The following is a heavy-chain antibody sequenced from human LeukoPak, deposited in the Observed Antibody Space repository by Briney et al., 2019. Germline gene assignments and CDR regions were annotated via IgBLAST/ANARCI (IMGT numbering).Heavy chain of an antibody. V-gene: IGHV1-18*01. CDR3: ARAEGYYDSGGSYDPFDI. Sequence: ASVKVSCKASGYTFTSYGISWVRQAPGQGLEWMGWISAYNGNTNYAQKLQGRVTMTTDTSTSTAYMELRSLRSDDTAVYYCARAEGYYDSGGSYDPFDIWGQGTMVTVSS. J-gene: IGHJ3*02. D-gene: IGHD3-22*01. CDR2: ISAYNGNT. CDR1: GYTFTSYG.